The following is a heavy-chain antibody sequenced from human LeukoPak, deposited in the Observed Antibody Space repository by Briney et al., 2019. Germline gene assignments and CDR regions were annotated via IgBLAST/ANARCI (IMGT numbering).Heavy chain of an antibody. Sequence: GGSLRLSCAASGFTFSSYAMHWVRQAPGKGLEYVSAISSNGGSTYYANSVKGRFTISRDNSKNTLYLQMGSLRAEDMAVYYCARDFCPSIVGLDYWGQGTLVTVSS. CDR3: ARDFCPSIVGLDY. D-gene: IGHD2-15*01. V-gene: IGHV3-64*01. CDR1: GFTFSSYA. CDR2: ISSNGGST. J-gene: IGHJ4*02.